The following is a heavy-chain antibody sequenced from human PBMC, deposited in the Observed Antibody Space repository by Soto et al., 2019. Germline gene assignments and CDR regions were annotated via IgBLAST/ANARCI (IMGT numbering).Heavy chain of an antibody. CDR1: GYTFTSNG. V-gene: IGHV1-18*01. J-gene: IGHJ4*02. Sequence: QVQLVQSGAEVKKPGTSVKVSCKASGYTFTSNGISWVRQAPGQGLEWMGWISTYNGNTNYAQKLQGRVTMTRDTYTSIAYRELRDLRSDDTAVYYCARDGDGDYGYWGQGSLVTVSS. CDR2: ISTYNGNT. CDR3: ARDGDGDYGY. D-gene: IGHD4-17*01.